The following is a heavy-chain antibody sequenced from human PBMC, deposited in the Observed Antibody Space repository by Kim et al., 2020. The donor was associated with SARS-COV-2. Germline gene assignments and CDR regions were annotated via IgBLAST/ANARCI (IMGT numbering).Heavy chain of an antibody. CDR3: ARPLVLRYLDWLLYSYGMDV. Sequence: GGSLRLSCAASGFTFSSYSMNWVRQAPGKGMEWVSYISSSSSTIYYADSVKGRFTISRDNAKNSLYLQMNSLKDEDTAVYYCARPLVLRYLDWLLYSYGMDVWGQGTTVTVSS. V-gene: IGHV3-48*02. J-gene: IGHJ6*02. D-gene: IGHD3-9*01. CDR2: ISSSSSTI. CDR1: GFTFSSYS.